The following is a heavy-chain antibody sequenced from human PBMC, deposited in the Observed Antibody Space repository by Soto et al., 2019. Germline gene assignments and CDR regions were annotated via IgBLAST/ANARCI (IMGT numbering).Heavy chain of an antibody. V-gene: IGHV4-31*03. CDR2: ISYSGST. CDR1: GGSISSGGYY. Sequence: QVQLQESGPGLVQPSQTLSLTCTVSGGSISSGGYYWSWIRQHPGPGREWIGHISYSGSTYYNTSLKSRFTISVDTSRNQFSLIVNSVTAADTAVYYCARGVLHWGQGTLVTVSS. CDR3: ARGVLH. J-gene: IGHJ4*01.